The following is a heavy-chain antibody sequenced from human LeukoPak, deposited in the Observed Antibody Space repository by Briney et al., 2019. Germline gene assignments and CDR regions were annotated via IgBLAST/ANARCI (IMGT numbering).Heavy chain of an antibody. V-gene: IGHV3-66*01. CDR1: GFTVRNNY. J-gene: IGHJ4*02. CDR2: IYSCEST. Sequence: GGSLTLSCAASGFTVRNNYMSGLRQAPGKGLDWVAVIYSCESTYYADSVKRRFTTSRDNSKNTLYLQMNSLRAEDTAVYYCARGRRYDYVWGSYRYTFPYYFDYWGQGTLVTVSS. D-gene: IGHD3-16*02. CDR3: ARGRRYDYVWGSYRYTFPYYFDY.